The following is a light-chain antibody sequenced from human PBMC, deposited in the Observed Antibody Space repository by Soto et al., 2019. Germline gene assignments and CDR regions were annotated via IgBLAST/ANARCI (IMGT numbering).Light chain of an antibody. CDR1: QSVSSN. CDR2: GAS. V-gene: IGKV3-15*01. CDR3: QQYNNWLT. Sequence: EIVMTQSPATLSVSPGERATLSCRASQSVSSNLAWYQQKPGQAPRLLIYGASTRATGIPARFSGSGSGTEFTLTISRLRFEDFAVYYCQQYNNWLTFGGGTKVEIK. J-gene: IGKJ4*01.